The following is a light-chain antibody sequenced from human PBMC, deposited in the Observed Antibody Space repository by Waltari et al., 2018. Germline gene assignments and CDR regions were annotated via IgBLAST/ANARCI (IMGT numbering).Light chain of an antibody. CDR2: DKN. Sequence: TQEPAVSVAMGQTVRILCQGDSLRSYYPSWYRQRPGQAPILVMYDKNNRPSGVPDRFSGSSSDNTASLTITGAQAEDEAYYYCHSRDASGVGGTFGGGTKLTVL. J-gene: IGLJ3*02. CDR3: HSRDASGVGGT. V-gene: IGLV3-19*01. CDR1: SLRSYY.